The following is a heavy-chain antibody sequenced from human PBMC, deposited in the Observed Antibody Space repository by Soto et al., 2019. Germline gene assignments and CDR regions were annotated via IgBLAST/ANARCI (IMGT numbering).Heavy chain of an antibody. CDR2: ISAYNGNT. CDR3: ARERISSGYYWEFDP. D-gene: IGHD3-22*01. J-gene: IGHJ5*02. Sequence: ASVKVSCKASGYTFTSYGISWVRQAPGQGLEWMGWISAYNGNTNYAQKLQGRVTMTTDTSTSTAYMELRSLRSDDTAVFYCARERISSGYYWEFDPWGQGTLVTVSS. V-gene: IGHV1-18*01. CDR1: GYTFTSYG.